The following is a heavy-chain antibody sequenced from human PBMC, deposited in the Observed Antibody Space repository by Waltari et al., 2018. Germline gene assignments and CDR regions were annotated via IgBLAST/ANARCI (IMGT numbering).Heavy chain of an antibody. Sequence: QLQLQESGPGLVKPSETLSLTCTVPGGSISSSSYYWGWIRQPPGKGLAWIGSIYYSGSTYYNPSLKSRVTISVDTSKNQFSLKLSSVTAADTAVYYCARDIGSGCRYWGQGTLVTVSS. D-gene: IGHD6-19*01. CDR1: GGSISSSSYY. CDR3: ARDIGSGCRY. CDR2: IYYSGST. V-gene: IGHV4-39*02. J-gene: IGHJ4*02.